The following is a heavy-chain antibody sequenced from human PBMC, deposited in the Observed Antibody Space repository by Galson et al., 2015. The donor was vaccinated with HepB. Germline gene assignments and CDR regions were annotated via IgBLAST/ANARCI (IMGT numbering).Heavy chain of an antibody. CDR1: GFTFSSYA. J-gene: IGHJ4*02. V-gene: IGHV3-30*04. D-gene: IGHD3-10*01. CDR3: AREGGSGRYSVN. Sequence: SLRLSCAASGFTFSSYAMHWVRQAPGKGLEWVAVISYDGSNKYYADSVKGRFTISRDNSKNTLYLQMNSLRAEDTAVYYCAREGGSGRYSVNWGQGTLVTVSS. CDR2: ISYDGSNK.